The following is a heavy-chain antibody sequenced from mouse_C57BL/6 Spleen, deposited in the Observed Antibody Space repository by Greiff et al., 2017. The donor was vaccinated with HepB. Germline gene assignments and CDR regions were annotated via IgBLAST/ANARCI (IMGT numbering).Heavy chain of an antibody. V-gene: IGHV2-5*01. J-gene: IGHJ2*01. CDR3: AKSGGISNYVDY. CDR1: GFSLTSYG. CDR2: IWRGGST. Sequence: VQLQQSGPGLVQPSQRLSITCTVSGFSLTSYGVHWVRQSPGKGLEWLGVIWRGGSTDYNAAFMSRLSITKDNSKSQVFFKMNSLQADDTAIYYCAKSGGISNYVDYWGQGTTLTVSS.